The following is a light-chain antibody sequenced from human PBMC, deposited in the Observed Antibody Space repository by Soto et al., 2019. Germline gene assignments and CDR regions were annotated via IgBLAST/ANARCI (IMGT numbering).Light chain of an antibody. CDR3: QHYSSSPWT. CDR2: GAS. CDR1: QSVSKY. V-gene: IGKV3-20*01. Sequence: EIVLTQSPGTLSLSPGERATLSCRASQSVSKYLAWYQQKLGQAPRVLIYGASSRATGIPDRFSGSGSGTDFILTISRLEPEDFAVYYCQHYSSSPWTFGQVTKVEIK. J-gene: IGKJ1*01.